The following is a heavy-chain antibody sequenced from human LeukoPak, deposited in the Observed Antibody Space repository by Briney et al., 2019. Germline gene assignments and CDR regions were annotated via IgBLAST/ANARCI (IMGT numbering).Heavy chain of an antibody. D-gene: IGHD2-2*01. CDR3: VRARDCSSTSCYGGMDV. J-gene: IGHJ6*03. Sequence: GGSLRLSCAAPGFSFSSYSMNWVRQAPGKGLEWVSSISSSSSYIYYADSVKGRFTISRDNAKNSLYLQMNSLRAEDTAVYYCVRARDCSSTSCYGGMDVWGKGATVTVSS. CDR1: GFSFSSYS. V-gene: IGHV3-21*01. CDR2: ISSSSSYI.